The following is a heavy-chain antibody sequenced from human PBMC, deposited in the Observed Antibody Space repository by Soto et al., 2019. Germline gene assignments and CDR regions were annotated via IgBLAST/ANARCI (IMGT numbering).Heavy chain of an antibody. CDR3: ARAFSPLRYFDWLSLVSREYYYYYYMDV. CDR1: GGTFSSYT. Sequence: GASVKVSCKASGGTFSSYTISWVRQAPGQGLEWMGRIIPILGIANYAQKFQGRVTITADKSTSTAYMELSSLRSEDTAVYYCARAFSPLRYFDWLSLVSREYYYYYYMDVWGKGTTVTVSS. CDR2: IIPILGIA. D-gene: IGHD3-9*01. J-gene: IGHJ6*03. V-gene: IGHV1-69*02.